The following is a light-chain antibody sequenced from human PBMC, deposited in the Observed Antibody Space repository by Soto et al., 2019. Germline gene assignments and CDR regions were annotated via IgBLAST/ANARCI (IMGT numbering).Light chain of an antibody. Sequence: DIQLTQSPSFLSASVGDRVTITCRASQGISSYLAWYQQKPGKAPKLLIYGASTLQSGVPSRFSGSGSGTEFTLTISSLQPEDFATYYCQQLNSYPLPFGGGTMVDNK. CDR3: QQLNSYPLP. CDR1: QGISSY. V-gene: IGKV1-9*01. J-gene: IGKJ4*01. CDR2: GAS.